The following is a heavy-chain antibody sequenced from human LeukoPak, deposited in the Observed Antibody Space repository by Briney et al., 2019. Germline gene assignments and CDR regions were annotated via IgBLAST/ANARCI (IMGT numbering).Heavy chain of an antibody. CDR2: IYYSGST. D-gene: IGHD3-3*01. CDR1: GGSISSHY. CDR3: ARDGGYDFWSGYSNYYYYMDV. V-gene: IGHV4-59*11. Sequence: SETLSLTCTVSGGSISSHYWSWIRQPPGKGLEWIGYIYYSGSTNYNPSLKSRVTISVDTSKNQFSLKLSSVTAADTAVYYCARDGGYDFWSGYSNYYYYMDVWGKGTTVTVSS. J-gene: IGHJ6*03.